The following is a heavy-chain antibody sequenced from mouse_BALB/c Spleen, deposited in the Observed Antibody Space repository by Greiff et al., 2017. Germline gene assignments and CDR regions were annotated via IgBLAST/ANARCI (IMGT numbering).Heavy chain of an antibody. V-gene: IGHV1S56*01. CDR1: GYTFTSYY. D-gene: IGHD4-1*01. CDR2: IYPGNVNT. J-gene: IGHJ1*01. CDR3: AREGTGYWYFDV. Sequence: VNLVESGPELVKPGASVRISCKASGYTFTSYYIHWVKQRPGQGLEWIGWIYPGNVNTKYNEKFKGKATLTADKSSSTAYMQLSSLTSEDSAVYFCAREGTGYWYFDVWGAGTTVTVSS.